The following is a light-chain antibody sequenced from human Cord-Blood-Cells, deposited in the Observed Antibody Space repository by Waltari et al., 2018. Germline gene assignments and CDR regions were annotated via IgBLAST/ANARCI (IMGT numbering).Light chain of an antibody. CDR3: VLYMGSGIWV. J-gene: IGLJ3*02. CDR2: STN. Sequence: QTVVTQEPSFSVSPGGTVTLTCGFSSGSVSTIYYPSWYQQTPGQAPRTLIYSTNTRSSGVPDRFSGSILGNKAALTITGAQADDESDYYCVLYMGSGIWVFGGGTKLTVL. V-gene: IGLV8-61*01. CDR1: SGSVSTIYY.